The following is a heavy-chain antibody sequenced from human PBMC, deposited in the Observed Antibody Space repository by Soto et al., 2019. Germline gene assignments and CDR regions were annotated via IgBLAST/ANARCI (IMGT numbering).Heavy chain of an antibody. CDR3: AKVESTWNRLTRCFGL. D-gene: IGHD1-1*01. V-gene: IGHV3-23*01. Sequence: EVQLLESGGGLVQPGGSLKLSCAVSGFSFSNNVIGWVRQTPGRGLEWVTSIGLSGGATIYADSVRGRFTISRDNSKKTVNLELNSLRAEDTAIYYCAKVESTWNRLTRCFGLWGRGIVVTVSS. J-gene: IGHJ2*01. CDR2: IGLSGGAT. CDR1: GFSFSNNV.